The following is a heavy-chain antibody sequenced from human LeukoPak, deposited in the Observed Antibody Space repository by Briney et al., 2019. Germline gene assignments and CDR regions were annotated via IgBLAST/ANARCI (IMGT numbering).Heavy chain of an antibody. J-gene: IGHJ4*02. CDR1: EFTFINYA. V-gene: IGHV3-48*01. Sequence: GGSLRLSCAASEFTFINYAMSWVRQAPGKGLEWVSYISSSSSTIYYADSVKGRFTISRDNAKNSLYLQMNSLRAEDTAVYYCARAGDFWSGYHFDYWGQGTLVTVSS. CDR2: ISSSSSTI. CDR3: ARAGDFWSGYHFDY. D-gene: IGHD3-3*01.